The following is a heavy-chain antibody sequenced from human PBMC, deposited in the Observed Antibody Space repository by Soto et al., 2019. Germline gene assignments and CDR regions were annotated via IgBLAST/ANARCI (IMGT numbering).Heavy chain of an antibody. D-gene: IGHD1-1*01. CDR2: IYYSGST. V-gene: IGHV4-31*03. CDR1: GGSISSGGYY. CDR3: ARQRQFAPTYYYMDF. J-gene: IGHJ6*03. Sequence: SETLSLTCTVSGGSISSGGYYWSWIRQHPGKGLEWIGYIYYSGSTYYNPSLKSRVTISVDTSKNQFSLKLSSVTAADTAVYYCARQRQFAPTYYYMDFWGKGTTVTVSS.